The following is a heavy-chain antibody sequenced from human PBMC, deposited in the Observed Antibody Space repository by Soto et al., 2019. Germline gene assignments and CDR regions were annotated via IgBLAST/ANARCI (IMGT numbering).Heavy chain of an antibody. Sequence: PGGSLRLSCAASGFTFSGSAIHWVRQASGKGLEWVGHIRTKANRYATVYAASVKGRFTISRDDSKNTAYLQVNSLKTEDTAVYYCTRQNGDFFEYWGQGALVTVSS. J-gene: IGHJ4*02. V-gene: IGHV3-73*01. CDR3: TRQNGDFFEY. D-gene: IGHD4-17*01. CDR2: IRTKANRYAT. CDR1: GFTFSGSA.